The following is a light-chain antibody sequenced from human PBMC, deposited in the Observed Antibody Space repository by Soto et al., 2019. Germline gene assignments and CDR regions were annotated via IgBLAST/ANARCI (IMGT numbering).Light chain of an antibody. CDR2: YDS. V-gene: IGLV3-21*04. Sequence: SYELTQPPSVSVAPGKTARITCGGNNIGSKSVHWYQQKPGQAPVLVIYYDSDRPSGIPERFSGSNSGNTATLTISRVEAGDEAYYYCQVWDSSSYHPVVFGGGTKLTVL. CDR3: QVWDSSSYHPVV. J-gene: IGLJ2*01. CDR1: NIGSKS.